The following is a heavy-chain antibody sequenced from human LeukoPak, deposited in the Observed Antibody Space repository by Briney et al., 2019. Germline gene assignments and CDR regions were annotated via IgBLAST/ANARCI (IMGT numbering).Heavy chain of an antibody. Sequence: PGGSLRLSCAASGFTFSSYSMNWVRQAPGKGLEWVSYISSSSSTIYYADSVKGRFTISRDNAKNSLYLQMNSLRAEDTAVYYCAGAGDSSGWSEIDYWGQGTLVTVSS. V-gene: IGHV3-48*01. CDR1: GFTFSSYS. CDR2: ISSSSSTI. D-gene: IGHD6-19*01. J-gene: IGHJ4*02. CDR3: AGAGDSSGWSEIDY.